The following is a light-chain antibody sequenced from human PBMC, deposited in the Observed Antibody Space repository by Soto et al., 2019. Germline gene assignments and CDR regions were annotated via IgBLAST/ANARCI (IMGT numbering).Light chain of an antibody. Sequence: DIQMTQSPSSLSASVGDRVTITCRASQSISSWLAWYQQKPGKAPKLLIFDAFSLESGVPSIFSGSRSGTAFTLSVSTLQPDDYATYSCQQYNSYSPLTFGGGTKVEIK. V-gene: IGKV1-5*01. CDR1: QSISSW. J-gene: IGKJ4*01. CDR3: QQYNSYSPLT. CDR2: DAF.